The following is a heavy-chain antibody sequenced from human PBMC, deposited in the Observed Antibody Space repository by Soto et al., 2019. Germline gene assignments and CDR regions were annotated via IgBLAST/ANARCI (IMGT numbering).Heavy chain of an antibody. CDR3: ARDIATTGTRWFDP. CDR2: ISADNGNT. V-gene: IGHV1-18*04. D-gene: IGHD6-13*01. CDR1: GYTFTSYG. J-gene: IGHJ5*02. Sequence: GASVKVSCKASGYTFTSYGISWVRQAPGQGLEWMGWISADNGNTNYAQKVQGGVIMTTDTTTSTAYMELRSLRSDDTAVYYCARDIATTGTRWFDPWGQGTLVTVSS.